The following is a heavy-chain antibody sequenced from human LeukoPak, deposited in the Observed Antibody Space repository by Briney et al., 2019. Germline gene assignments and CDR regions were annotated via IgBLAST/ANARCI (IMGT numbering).Heavy chain of an antibody. V-gene: IGHV4-59*01. CDR1: GGSISSYY. CDR3: ARDAPPVRYYDY. D-gene: IGHD3-3*01. CDR2: IYYSRST. Sequence: SETLSLTCTVSGGSISSYYWSWIRQPPGKGLEWIGYIYYSRSTNYYPSLKSRVTVSVDTSKNQFSLKLSSVTAADTAVYYCARDAPPVRYYDYWGQGTLVTVSS. J-gene: IGHJ4*02.